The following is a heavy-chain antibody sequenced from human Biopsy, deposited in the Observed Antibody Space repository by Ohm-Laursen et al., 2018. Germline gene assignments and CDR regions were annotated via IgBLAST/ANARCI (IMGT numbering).Heavy chain of an antibody. CDR2: VHYSGSP. V-gene: IGHV4-39*01. CDR1: GGSMTGSSYY. CDR3: TRRGMTTLTTRAFDI. J-gene: IGHJ3*02. Sequence: SETLSLTCTVSGGSMTGSSYYWGWIRQPPGKGLEWIGAVHYSGSPYYNPSLQSRVTLSVDTPKNLFSLRLSSVTAADTAVYYCTRRGMTTLTTRAFDIWGQGTMVTVSS. D-gene: IGHD4-11*01.